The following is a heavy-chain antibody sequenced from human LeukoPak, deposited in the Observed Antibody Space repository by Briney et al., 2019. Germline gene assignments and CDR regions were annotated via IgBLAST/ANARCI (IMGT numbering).Heavy chain of an antibody. J-gene: IGHJ4*02. V-gene: IGHV1-2*02. CDR1: GYTFTGYY. Sequence: ASLKVSCKASGYTFTGYYIHWVRQAPGQGLGWMGWINPHSGGTNFAQKFQGGVTMTRDTSITTAHMELSRLTSDDTAMYYCAREIPCSSSSCLDYWGQGTLVTVSS. CDR2: INPHSGGT. D-gene: IGHD2-2*01. CDR3: AREIPCSSSSCLDY.